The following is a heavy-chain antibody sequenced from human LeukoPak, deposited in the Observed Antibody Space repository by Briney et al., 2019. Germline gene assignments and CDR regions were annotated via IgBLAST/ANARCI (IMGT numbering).Heavy chain of an antibody. CDR2: INPSGGST. Sequence: GASVKVSCKASGYTFTSYYMHWVRQAPGQGLEWMGIINPSGGSTNYAQKFQGRVTMTRDTSPSTVYMELSSLRSEDTAVYYCARAGYCSGGSCYLHPLFDYWGQGTLVTVSS. CDR3: ARAGYCSGGSCYLHPLFDY. CDR1: GYTFTSYY. V-gene: IGHV1-46*01. D-gene: IGHD2-15*01. J-gene: IGHJ4*02.